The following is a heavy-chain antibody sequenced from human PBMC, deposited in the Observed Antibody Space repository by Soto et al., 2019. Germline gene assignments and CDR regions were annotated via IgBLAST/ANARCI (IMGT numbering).Heavy chain of an antibody. J-gene: IGHJ5*02. CDR3: ATAPETYSPTGDYVNCFDP. CDR2: VFYGGMA. D-gene: IGHD3-16*01. V-gene: IGHV4-39*01. CDR1: GASFGSKTYY. Sequence: SETLSLTCTVSGASFGSKTYYWGWIRQPPGKGLEWIATVFYGGMAFYNPSLNSRAAMSVDTSKSQFSLRLTSVTAADTAVYYCATAPETYSPTGDYVNCFDPRGQGPLFPVS.